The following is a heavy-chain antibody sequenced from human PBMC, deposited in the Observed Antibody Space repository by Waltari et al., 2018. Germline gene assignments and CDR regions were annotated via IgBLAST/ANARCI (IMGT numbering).Heavy chain of an antibody. CDR1: GSTFTSIA. V-gene: IGHV1-3*03. CDR2: INAGKGNT. J-gene: IGHJ4*02. D-gene: IGHD6-13*01. CDR3: ARGGLNIAAAGGSWGDY. Sequence: QVQLVQSGAEVKKPGASVKVSCNASGSTFTSIAMLWVRRPPGQRIEWMGWINAGKGNTKYSQGFQCSVTITRDTSASTAYMELSSLRSEDMAVYYCARGGLNIAAAGGSWGDYWGQGTLVTVSS.